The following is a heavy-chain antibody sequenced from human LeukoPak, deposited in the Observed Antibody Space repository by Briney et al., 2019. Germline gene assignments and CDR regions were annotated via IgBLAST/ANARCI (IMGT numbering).Heavy chain of an antibody. CDR1: GFTFSSYA. V-gene: IGHV3-23*01. CDR3: AKNGVSLSLDYYFDY. Sequence: GGSLRLSCAASGFTFSSYAMSWVRQAPGKGLEWVSAIGGSGGSTYYADSVKGRFTISRDNSKNTLYLQMNSLRAEDTAVYYCAKNGVSLSLDYYFDYWGQGTLVTVSS. CDR2: IGGSGGST. D-gene: IGHD1-1*01. J-gene: IGHJ4*02.